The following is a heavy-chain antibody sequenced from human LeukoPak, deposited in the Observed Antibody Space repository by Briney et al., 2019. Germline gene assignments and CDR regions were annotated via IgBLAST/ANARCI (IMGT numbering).Heavy chain of an antibody. J-gene: IGHJ4*02. V-gene: IGHV3-30*18. CDR2: ISDDGSNK. Sequence: GGSLRLSCAASGFTFRTYAMNWVRPAPGKVLEWVAVISDDGSNKYYADSVKGRFTISRDNSKNTLYLQMNSLRAEDTAVYYCAKSGSGSHDYWGQGTLVTVSS. CDR3: AKSGSGSHDY. D-gene: IGHD3-10*01. CDR1: GFTFRTYA.